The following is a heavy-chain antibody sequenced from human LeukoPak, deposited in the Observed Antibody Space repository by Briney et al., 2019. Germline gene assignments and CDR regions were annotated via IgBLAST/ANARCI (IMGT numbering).Heavy chain of an antibody. CDR3: ARGHNFGRLHPFDY. V-gene: IGHV3-66*01. CDR1: GFTVSSNY. Sequence: PGGSLRLPCAASGFTVSSNYMSWVRQAPGKGLEWVSVIYSGGSTYYADSVKGRFTISRDNSKNTLYLQMNSLRAEDTAVYYCARGHNFGRLHPFDYWGQGTLVTVSS. J-gene: IGHJ4*02. D-gene: IGHD3-9*01. CDR2: IYSGGST.